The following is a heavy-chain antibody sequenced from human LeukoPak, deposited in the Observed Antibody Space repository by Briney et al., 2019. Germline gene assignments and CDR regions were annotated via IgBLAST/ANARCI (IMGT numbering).Heavy chain of an antibody. CDR1: GGSTSSTTYY. CDR3: VRSGGYCGTTTCRVEYFDL. V-gene: IGHV4-39*01. J-gene: IGHJ2*01. CDR2: NYYSGST. Sequence: SETLSLTCTVSGGSTSSTTYYWGWIRQPPGKNLEWIGSNYYSGSTYYTPSLKSRVTISVDTSKNQFSLKLSSVTAADTAVYYCVRSGGYCGTTTCRVEYFDLWGRGTLVTVSS. D-gene: IGHD2-2*01.